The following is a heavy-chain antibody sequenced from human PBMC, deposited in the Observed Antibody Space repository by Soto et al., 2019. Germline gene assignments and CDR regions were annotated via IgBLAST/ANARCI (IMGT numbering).Heavy chain of an antibody. J-gene: IGHJ4*02. CDR2: IYYSGST. V-gene: IGHV4-59*01. Sequence: SETLSLTCTVSGCSISSYYWSWIRQPPGKGLEWIGYIYYSGSTNYNPSLKSRVTISVDTSKNQFPLKLSSVTAADTAVYYCARVVIWSAYYTINYWGQGTLVTVSS. CDR3: ARVVIWSAYYTINY. CDR1: GCSISSYY. D-gene: IGHD3-3*01.